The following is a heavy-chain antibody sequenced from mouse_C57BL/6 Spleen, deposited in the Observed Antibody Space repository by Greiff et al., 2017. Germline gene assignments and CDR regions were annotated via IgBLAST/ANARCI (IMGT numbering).Heavy chain of an antibody. CDR3: DLYDGYPYYAMDY. CDR1: GYAFSSSW. Sequence: VKLQESGPELVKPGASVKISCKASGYAFSSSWMNWVKQRPGKGLEWIGRIYPGDGDTNYNGKFKGKATLTADKSSSTAYMQLSSLTSEDSAVYFCDLYDGYPYYAMDYWGQGTSVTVSS. V-gene: IGHV1-82*01. CDR2: IYPGDGDT. D-gene: IGHD2-3*01. J-gene: IGHJ4*01.